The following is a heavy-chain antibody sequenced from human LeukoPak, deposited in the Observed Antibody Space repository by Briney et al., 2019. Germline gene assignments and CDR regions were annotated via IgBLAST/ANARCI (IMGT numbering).Heavy chain of an antibody. CDR3: ARDKEAAAGTIYYYYGMDV. D-gene: IGHD6-13*01. CDR2: IRVYNGNT. CDR1: GYTFTSYG. J-gene: IGHJ6*02. V-gene: IGHV1-18*01. Sequence: ASVKVSCKASGYTFTSYGITWVRRAHGQGLEWLGWIRVYNGNTNYAKNFQDRVTMTTDTSTSTAYMELRSLRSDDTAVYYCARDKEAAAGTIYYYYGMDVWGQGTTVTVSS.